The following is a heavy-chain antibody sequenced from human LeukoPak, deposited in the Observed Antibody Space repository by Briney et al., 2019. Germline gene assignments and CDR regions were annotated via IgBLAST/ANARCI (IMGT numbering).Heavy chain of an antibody. D-gene: IGHD3-3*01. CDR2: IYYSGST. J-gene: IGHJ4*02. V-gene: IGHV4-59*08. Sequence: SETLSLTCTVSGGSISSYYWSWIRQPAGKGLEWIGSIYYSGSTYYNPSLKSRVTISVDTSKNQFSLKLSSVTAADTAVYYCARGYYDFWSGYYSDYWGQGTLVTVSS. CDR3: ARGYYDFWSGYYSDY. CDR1: GGSISSYY.